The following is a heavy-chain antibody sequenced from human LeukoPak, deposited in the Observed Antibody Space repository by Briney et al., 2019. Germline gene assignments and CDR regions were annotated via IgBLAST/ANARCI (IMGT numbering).Heavy chain of an antibody. CDR3: ARAQFSQSGSSWGYYFDY. D-gene: IGHD6-13*01. V-gene: IGHV4-59*01. CDR1: GGSISSYY. CDR2: IYYSGST. J-gene: IGHJ4*02. Sequence: SETLSLTCTISGGSISSYYWSWIRQPPGKGLEWIGYIYYSGSTNYNPSLKSRVTISVDTSKNQFSLKLSSVTAADTAVYYCARAQFSQSGSSWGYYFDYWGQGTLVTVSS.